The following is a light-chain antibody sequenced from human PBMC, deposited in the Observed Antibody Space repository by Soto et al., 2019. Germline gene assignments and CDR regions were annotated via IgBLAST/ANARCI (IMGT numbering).Light chain of an antibody. J-gene: IGLJ1*01. Sequence: QSALTQPASVSGSPGQSITISCTGTSSDVGGYNYVSWYQQHPGKVPKHMIYDVSNRPSGVSSRFSGSKSGNTASLTISGLQAEDEADYYCSSYTSSSTVYVFGTGTKVTVL. CDR2: DVS. V-gene: IGLV2-14*01. CDR1: SSDVGGYNY. CDR3: SSYTSSSTVYV.